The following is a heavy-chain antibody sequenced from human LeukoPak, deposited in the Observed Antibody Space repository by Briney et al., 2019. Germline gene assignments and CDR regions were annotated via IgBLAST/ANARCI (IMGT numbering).Heavy chain of an antibody. V-gene: IGHV3-23*01. Sequence: LSGGSLRLSCAASGFTFSSYAMSWVRQAPGKGLEWVSAISGSGGSTYYADSVKGRFTISRDNSKNTLYLQMNSLRAEDTAVYYCAKDLFVVVPAAMGYWGQGTLVTVSS. CDR1: GFTFSSYA. J-gene: IGHJ4*02. CDR2: ISGSGGST. D-gene: IGHD2-2*01. CDR3: AKDLFVVVPAAMGY.